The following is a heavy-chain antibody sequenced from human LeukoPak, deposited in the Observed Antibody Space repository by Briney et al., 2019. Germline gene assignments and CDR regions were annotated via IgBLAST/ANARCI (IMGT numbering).Heavy chain of an antibody. J-gene: IGHJ1*01. D-gene: IGHD6-19*01. CDR1: GGSISSYY. CDR3: ASESSGWYDQYFQH. V-gene: IGHV4-59*01. CDR2: IYYSGST. Sequence: KPSETLSLTCTVSGGSISSYYWSWIRQPPGKGLEWIGYIYYSGSTNYNPSLKSRVTISVDTSNNQFSLKLSSVTAADTAVYYCASESSGWYDQYFQHWGQGTLVTVSS.